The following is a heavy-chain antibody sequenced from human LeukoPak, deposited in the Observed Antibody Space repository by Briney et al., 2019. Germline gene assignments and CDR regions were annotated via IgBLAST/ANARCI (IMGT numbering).Heavy chain of an antibody. D-gene: IGHD3-3*01. V-gene: IGHV1-69*13. CDR3: ASPNTDNDFWSGYLLTGYMDV. CDR1: GGTFSSYA. CDR2: IVPIFGTA. J-gene: IGHJ6*03. Sequence: GASVKVSCKASGGTFSSYAISWVRQAPGQGLEWMGGIVPIFGTANYAQKFQGRVTITADESTSTAYMELSSLRSEDTAVYYCASPNTDNDFWSGYLLTGYMDVWGKGTTVTVSS.